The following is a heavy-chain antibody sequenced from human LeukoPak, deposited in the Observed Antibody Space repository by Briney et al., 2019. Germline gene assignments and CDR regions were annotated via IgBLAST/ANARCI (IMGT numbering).Heavy chain of an antibody. CDR2: IYYSGST. V-gene: IGHV4-59*01. J-gene: IGHJ3*02. D-gene: IGHD3-16*01. CDR1: GGSISSYY. Sequence: SETLSLTCTVSGGSISSYYWSWIRQPPGKGLEWIGYIYYSGSTNYNPSLKSRVTISVDTSKNQFSLKLSSVTAADTAVYYCARDSGGSPLEAFDIWGQGTMVTVSS. CDR3: ARDSGGSPLEAFDI.